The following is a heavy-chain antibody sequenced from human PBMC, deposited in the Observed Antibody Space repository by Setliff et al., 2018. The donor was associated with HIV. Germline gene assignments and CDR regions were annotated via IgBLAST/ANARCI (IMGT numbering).Heavy chain of an antibody. Sequence: GASVQVSCKASGGTFNNYAISWVRQAPGQGLEWMGGIIPILGTTNYAQKSQGRVKFSADESTGTAYMDLTRLRVDDTAIYYCARGTWMQARWWFDSWGQGTQVTVSS. CDR3: ARGTWMQARWWFDS. J-gene: IGHJ5*01. CDR2: IIPILGTT. D-gene: IGHD5-18*01. V-gene: IGHV1-69*13. CDR1: GGTFNNYA.